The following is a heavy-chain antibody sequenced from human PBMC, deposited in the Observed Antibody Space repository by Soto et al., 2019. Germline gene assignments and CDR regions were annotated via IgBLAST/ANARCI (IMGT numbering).Heavy chain of an antibody. Sequence: GGSLRLSCTASGFTFGDYVMSWFRQAPGKGLGWVGFIRSKGYGGTTEYAASVKGRFTISRDDSKSIAYLQMNSLKTEDTAVYYCTRAGVVVVAATYDPWGQGTLVTVSS. J-gene: IGHJ5*02. CDR2: IRSKGYGGTT. CDR3: TRAGVVVVAATYDP. V-gene: IGHV3-49*03. CDR1: GFTFGDYV. D-gene: IGHD2-15*01.